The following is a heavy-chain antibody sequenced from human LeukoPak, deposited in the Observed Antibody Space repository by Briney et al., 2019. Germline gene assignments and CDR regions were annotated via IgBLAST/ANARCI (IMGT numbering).Heavy chain of an antibody. CDR2: ISGTGGAT. CDR3: VKDPRDTYGTNWFVS. D-gene: IGHD2-21*01. Sequence: GGSLRLSCVASGFSFGNYAMSWVRQAPGKGLQWVSQISGTGGATWYAGFTRDRFTISRDNSKKTLYLQMSGLRVEDTAMYYCVKDPRDTYGTNWFVSWGQGTLLIVSS. J-gene: IGHJ5*01. V-gene: IGHV3-23*01. CDR1: GFSFGNYA.